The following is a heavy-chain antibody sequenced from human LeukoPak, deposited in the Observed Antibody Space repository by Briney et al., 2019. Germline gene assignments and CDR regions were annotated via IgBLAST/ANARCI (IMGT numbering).Heavy chain of an antibody. CDR1: GFTFSSYG. CDR3: AKVGTAADY. CDR2: ISYDGSNK. J-gene: IGHJ4*02. D-gene: IGHD6-13*01. Sequence: GGSLRLSCAASGFTFSSYGMHWVRQAPGKGLEWVAVISYDGSNKYYADSVKGRFTISRDNSKNTLYLKMNSLRAEDTAVYYCAKVGTAADYWGQGTLVTVSS. V-gene: IGHV3-30*18.